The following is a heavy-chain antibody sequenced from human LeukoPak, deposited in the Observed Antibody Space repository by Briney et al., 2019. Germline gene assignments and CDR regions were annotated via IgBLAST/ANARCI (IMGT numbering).Heavy chain of an antibody. D-gene: IGHD5-18*01. CDR2: ISGSGGST. V-gene: IGHV3-23*01. CDR3: AKGGRGYSYGDYYFDY. J-gene: IGHJ4*02. CDR1: GFTFSSYA. Sequence: GGSLRLSCAASGFTFSSYAMSWVRQAPGKGLEWVSAISGSGGSTYYADSVKGRFTISRDNSKNTLYLQMNSLRAEDKAVYYCAKGGRGYSYGDYYFDYWGQGTLVTVSS.